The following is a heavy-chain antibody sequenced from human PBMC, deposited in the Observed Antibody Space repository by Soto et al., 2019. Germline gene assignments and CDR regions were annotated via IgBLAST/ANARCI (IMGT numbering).Heavy chain of an antibody. Sequence: GASVKVSCKASGYTFTSYGISWVRQAPGQGLEWMGWISAYNGNTNYAQKLQGRVTMTTDTSTSTAYMELRSLRSDDTAVYYCARAAHSSSYRYYYGMDVWGQGTTVTV. CDR2: ISAYNGNT. D-gene: IGHD6-13*01. V-gene: IGHV1-18*01. CDR1: GYTFTSYG. CDR3: ARAAHSSSYRYYYGMDV. J-gene: IGHJ6*02.